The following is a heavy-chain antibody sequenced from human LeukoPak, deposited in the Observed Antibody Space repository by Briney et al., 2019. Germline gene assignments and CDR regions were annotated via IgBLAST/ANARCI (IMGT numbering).Heavy chain of an antibody. J-gene: IGHJ4*02. D-gene: IGHD3-3*01. CDR1: GFTFSSYA. CDR2: ISGSGGST. Sequence: GGSLRLSCAASGFTFSSYAMSWVRQAPGKGLEWVSAISGSGGSTYYADSVKGRFTISRDNSKNTLYLQMNSLRAEDTAVYYCARDREEYYDFWSGYYTGAGVDYWGQGTLVTVSS. V-gene: IGHV3-23*01. CDR3: ARDREEYYDFWSGYYTGAGVDY.